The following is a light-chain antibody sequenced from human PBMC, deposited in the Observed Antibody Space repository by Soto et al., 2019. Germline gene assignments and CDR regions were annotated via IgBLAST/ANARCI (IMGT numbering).Light chain of an antibody. CDR1: QSVSSSS. Sequence: EIVLTQSPGTLSLSPGERATLSCRASQSVSSSSLAWYQQRPGQAPRLLIYGASTRATGIPDRFNGSGSGTDFTLTITRLEPEDFAVYYCQQYCNSQFTFGPGTKVDIK. CDR2: GAS. V-gene: IGKV3-20*01. J-gene: IGKJ3*01. CDR3: QQYCNSQFT.